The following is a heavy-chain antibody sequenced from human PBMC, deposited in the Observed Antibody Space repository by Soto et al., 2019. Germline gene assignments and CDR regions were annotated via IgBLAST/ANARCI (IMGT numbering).Heavy chain of an antibody. CDR2: INPSGGTT. CDR1: GYTFTSYY. CDR3: ARVELGSSGWYRWDY. V-gene: IGHV1-46*01. J-gene: IGHJ4*02. D-gene: IGHD6-19*01. Sequence: ASVKVSCKASGYTFTSYYMHWVRQAPGQGLEWMGIINPSGGTTSYAQKFQGRVTMTRDTSTSTVYMELSSLRSEDTAVYYCARVELGSSGWYRWDYWGQGTLVTVSS.